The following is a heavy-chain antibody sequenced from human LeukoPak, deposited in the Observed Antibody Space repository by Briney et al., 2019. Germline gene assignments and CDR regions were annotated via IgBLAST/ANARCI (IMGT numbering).Heavy chain of an antibody. CDR3: ARSSDYDY. V-gene: IGHV4-38-2*02. J-gene: IGHJ4*02. CDR2: ISHSGIT. CDR1: GYSISSGYY. Sequence: SETLSLTCTVSGYSISSGYYWGWIRQPPGKGPEWIGSISHSGITYYNPSLKSRVTISKDTSKNQFSLKLSSVTAADTAVYYCARSSDYDYWGQGTLVTVSS. D-gene: IGHD3-3*01.